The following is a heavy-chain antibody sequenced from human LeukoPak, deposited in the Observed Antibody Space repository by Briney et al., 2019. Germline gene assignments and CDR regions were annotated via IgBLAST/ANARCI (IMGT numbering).Heavy chain of an antibody. Sequence: SETLSLTCTVSGGSISSSSYYWGWIRQPPGKGLEWIGYIYHSGSTYYNPSLKSRVTISVDRSKNQFSLKLSSVTAADTAVYYCARSTREDYYMDVWGKGTTVTVSS. D-gene: IGHD5-24*01. J-gene: IGHJ6*03. CDR2: IYHSGST. CDR1: GGSISSSSYY. V-gene: IGHV4-30-2*01. CDR3: ARSTREDYYMDV.